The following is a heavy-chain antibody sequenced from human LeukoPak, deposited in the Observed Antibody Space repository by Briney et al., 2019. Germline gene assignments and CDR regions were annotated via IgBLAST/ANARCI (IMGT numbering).Heavy chain of an antibody. V-gene: IGHV4-38-2*02. Sequence: SETLSLTCTVSGYSISSGYYWGWIRQPPGKGLEWIGSIYHSGSTYYNPSLKSRVTISVDTSKNQFSLKLSSVTAADTAVYYCARATSGEKWYYDFWSGRNHNNWFDPRGQGTLVTVSS. CDR1: GYSISSGYY. CDR2: IYHSGST. CDR3: ARATSGEKWYYDFWSGRNHNNWFDP. J-gene: IGHJ5*02. D-gene: IGHD3-3*01.